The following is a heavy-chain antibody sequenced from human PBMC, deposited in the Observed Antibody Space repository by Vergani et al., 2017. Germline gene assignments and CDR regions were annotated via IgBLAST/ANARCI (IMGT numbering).Heavy chain of an antibody. V-gene: IGHV1-58*02. CDR3: AAPHPGLLHYYYYGMDV. J-gene: IGHJ6*02. CDR2: IVVGSGNT. Sequence: QMQLVQSGPEVKKPGTSVKVSCKASGFTFTSSAMQWVRQARGQRLEWIGWIVVGSGNTNYAQKFQVRVTITRDMSTSTAYMELSSLRSEDTAVYYCAAPHPGLLHYYYYGMDVWGQGTTVTVSS. CDR1: GFTFTSSA. D-gene: IGHD3-22*01.